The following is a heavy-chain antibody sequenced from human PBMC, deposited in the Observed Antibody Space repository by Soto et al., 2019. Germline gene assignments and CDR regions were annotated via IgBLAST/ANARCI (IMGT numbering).Heavy chain of an antibody. D-gene: IGHD3-22*01. V-gene: IGHV4-34*01. CDR3: ARGRYYDSSGMTGYYFDY. Sequence: PSETLSLTCAVYGGSFSGYYWSWIRQPPGKGLEWIGEINHSGSTNYNPSLKSRVTISVDTSKNQFSLKLSSVTAADTAVYYCARGRYYDSSGMTGYYFDYWGQGTLVTVS. CDR2: INHSGST. CDR1: GGSFSGYY. J-gene: IGHJ4*02.